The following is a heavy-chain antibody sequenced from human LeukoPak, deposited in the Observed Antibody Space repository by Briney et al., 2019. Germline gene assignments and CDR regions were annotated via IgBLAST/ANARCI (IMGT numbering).Heavy chain of an antibody. CDR1: GYTFTGYY. J-gene: IGHJ5*02. CDR3: ARGRSEQQEYNWFDP. Sequence: ASVKVSCKASGYTFTGYYMHWVRQAPGQGPEWMGWINPNSGGTNYAQKFQGRVTMTRDTSISTAYMELSRLRSDDTAVYYCARGRSEQQEYNWFDPWGQGTLVTVSS. CDR2: INPNSGGT. V-gene: IGHV1-2*02. D-gene: IGHD6-13*01.